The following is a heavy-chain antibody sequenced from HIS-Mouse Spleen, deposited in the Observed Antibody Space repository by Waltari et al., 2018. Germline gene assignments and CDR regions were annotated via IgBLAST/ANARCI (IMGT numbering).Heavy chain of an antibody. V-gene: IGHV4-39*07. D-gene: IGHD6-13*01. Sequence: QLQLQESGPGLVKPSETLSLTCTVSGGSISSSSYYWGWIRQPPGKGLEWIGSSYYSGGTYKNPSRKSRVTISVDTSKNQFSLKLSSVTAADTAVYYCAREIPYSSSWYDWYFDLWGRGTLVTVSS. CDR2: SYYSGGT. CDR1: GGSISSSSYY. J-gene: IGHJ2*01. CDR3: AREIPYSSSWYDWYFDL.